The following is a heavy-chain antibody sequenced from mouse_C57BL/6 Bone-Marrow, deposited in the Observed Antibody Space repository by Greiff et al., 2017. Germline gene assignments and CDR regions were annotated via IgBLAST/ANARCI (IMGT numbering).Heavy chain of an antibody. V-gene: IGHV2-6*01. CDR3: ASAPYGSSFAY. Sequence: VMLVESGPGLVAPSQSLSITCTVSGFSLTSYGVDWVRQSPGKGLEWLGVIWGVGSTNYNSALKSRLSISKDNSKSQVFLKMNSLQTDDTAMYYYASAPYGSSFAYWGQGTLVTVSA. D-gene: IGHD1-1*01. CDR1: GFSLTSYG. J-gene: IGHJ3*01. CDR2: IWGVGST.